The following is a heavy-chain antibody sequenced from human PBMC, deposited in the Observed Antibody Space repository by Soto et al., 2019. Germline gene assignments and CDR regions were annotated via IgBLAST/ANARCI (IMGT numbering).Heavy chain of an antibody. V-gene: IGHV4-4*02. CDR3: ARVPRAAAGTD. CDR1: GGSIGSSNW. CDR2: IYHSGST. D-gene: IGHD6-13*01. Sequence: QVQLQESGPGLVKPSGTLSLTCAVSGGSIGSSNWWSWVRQPPGKGLEWIGEIYHSGSTNYNPSLKSRVTMSVDKSKNQFSLMLSSVTAADTAVYYCARVPRAAAGTDWGQGTLVTVSS. J-gene: IGHJ4*02.